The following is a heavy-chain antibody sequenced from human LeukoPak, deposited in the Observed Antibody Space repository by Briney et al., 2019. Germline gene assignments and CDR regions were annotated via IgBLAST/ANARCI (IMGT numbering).Heavy chain of an antibody. D-gene: IGHD3-3*01. J-gene: IGHJ6*02. Sequence: ASVKVSCKASGYTFTGYYMHWVRQAPGQGLEWMGWINPNSGGTNYAQKFQGRVTMTRDTSISTAYMELRSLRSDDTAVYYCARELITIFGVVIPYYYGMDVWGQGTTVTVSS. CDR2: INPNSGGT. CDR1: GYTFTGYY. CDR3: ARELITIFGVVIPYYYGMDV. V-gene: IGHV1-2*02.